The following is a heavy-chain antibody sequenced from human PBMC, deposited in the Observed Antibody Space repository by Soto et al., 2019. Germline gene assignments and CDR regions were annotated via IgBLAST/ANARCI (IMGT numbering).Heavy chain of an antibody. CDR2: IYHSGST. Sequence: QMQLQESGPGLVKPSGTLSLTCGVSGGSISSSKWWTWVRQPPGKGPEWIGEIYHSGSTNYNPSLPSRVTISFDKSNNQSSLTLTSVTAADTAVYYCASQDYSSSTDASFLVNGYFDLWGRGILVTVSS. V-gene: IGHV4-4*02. CDR1: GGSISSSKW. D-gene: IGHD6-6*01. CDR3: ASQDYSSSTDASFLVNGYFDL. J-gene: IGHJ2*01.